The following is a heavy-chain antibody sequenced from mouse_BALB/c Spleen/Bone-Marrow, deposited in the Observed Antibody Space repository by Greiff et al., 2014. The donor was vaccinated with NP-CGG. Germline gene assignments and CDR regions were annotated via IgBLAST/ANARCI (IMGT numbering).Heavy chain of an antibody. V-gene: IGHV5-12*02. CDR1: GFTFSDYY. Sequence: SGGGLVQPGGSLRLSCATSGFTFSDYYMYWVRQTPEKRLEWVAYISNGGGSTYYPDTVKGRFTISRDNAKNTLYLQMSRLKSEDTAMYYCARPLYDGYYVAYWGQGTLVTVSA. D-gene: IGHD2-3*01. CDR2: ISNGGGST. J-gene: IGHJ3*01. CDR3: ARPLYDGYYVAY.